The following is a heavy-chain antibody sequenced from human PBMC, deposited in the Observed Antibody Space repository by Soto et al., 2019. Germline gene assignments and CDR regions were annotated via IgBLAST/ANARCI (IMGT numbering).Heavy chain of an antibody. CDR1: GFTFSSYW. Sequence: ESGGGLVQPGGSLRLSCAASGFTFSSYWMSWVRQAPGKGLEWVANIKQDGSEKYYVDSVKGRFTISRDNAKNSLYLQVNSLRAEDTAVYYCARDVPQWLRDHYFDYWGQGTLVTVSS. CDR2: IKQDGSEK. D-gene: IGHD5-12*01. V-gene: IGHV3-7*01. CDR3: ARDVPQWLRDHYFDY. J-gene: IGHJ4*02.